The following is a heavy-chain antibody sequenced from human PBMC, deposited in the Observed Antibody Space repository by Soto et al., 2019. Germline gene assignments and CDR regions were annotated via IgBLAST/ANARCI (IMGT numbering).Heavy chain of an antibody. V-gene: IGHV3-48*01. CDR3: TSSTSPDAY. Sequence: EVQLVESGGDLVQPGGSLRLSCVASGFDCNRYSMNWVRQAPGKGLECISYVNSGSTSVFYAVSVKGRFTISRDNAKNSLYLQMNSLRAEDTALYYCTSSTSPDAYWGQGTLVTVSS. J-gene: IGHJ4*02. D-gene: IGHD2-2*01. CDR2: VNSGSTSV. CDR1: GFDCNRYS.